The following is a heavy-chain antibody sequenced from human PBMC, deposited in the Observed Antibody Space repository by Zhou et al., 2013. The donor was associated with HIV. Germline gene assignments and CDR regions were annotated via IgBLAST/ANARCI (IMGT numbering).Heavy chain of an antibody. CDR1: GYTFTSYG. CDR2: ISAYNGNT. CDR3: AREPPSDVYLYMDV. J-gene: IGHJ6*03. Sequence: QVQLVQSGAEVKKPGASVKVSCKASGYTFTSYGISWVRQAPGQGLEWMGWISAYNGNTNYAQKLQGRVTMTTDTSTSTAYMELSRLRFDDTATYYCAREPPSDVYLYMDVWGERTTVTVSS. V-gene: IGHV1-18*01.